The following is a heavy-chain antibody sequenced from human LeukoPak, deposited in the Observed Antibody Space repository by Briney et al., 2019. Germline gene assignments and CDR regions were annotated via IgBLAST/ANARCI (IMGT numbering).Heavy chain of an antibody. Sequence: PGGSLRLSCAASGFTFSSYGMNWVRQAPGKGLEWVSGLSGSGGSTYSADSVKGRFTISRDNSKNTLYLQMNSLRAEDTAVYYCAKEGGYFDWPFTFDYWGQGTLVTVSS. CDR2: LSGSGGST. J-gene: IGHJ4*02. CDR1: GFTFSSYG. CDR3: AKEGGYFDWPFTFDY. D-gene: IGHD3-9*01. V-gene: IGHV3-23*01.